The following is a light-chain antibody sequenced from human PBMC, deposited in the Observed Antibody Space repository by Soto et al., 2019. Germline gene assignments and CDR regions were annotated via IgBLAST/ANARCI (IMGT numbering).Light chain of an antibody. J-gene: IGKJ2*01. CDR2: WAS. V-gene: IGKV4-1*01. CDR1: QNVLYKTNTEHY. CDR3: QQYYNSPPST. Sequence: DIVMTQSPDSLAASLGERATINCKSSQNVLYKTNTEHYLAWYQQKPGQPPKLLIYWASTRKPGVPDRFSGSGSRSDFTLTISSLQAEDVAVYDCQQYYNSPPSTFGQGTKLEI.